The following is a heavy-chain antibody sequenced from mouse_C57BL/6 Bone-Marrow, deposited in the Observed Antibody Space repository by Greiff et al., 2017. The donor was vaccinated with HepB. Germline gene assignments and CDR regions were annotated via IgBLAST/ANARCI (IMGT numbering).Heavy chain of an antibody. CDR1: GYTFTGYW. Sequence: QVQLQQSGAELMKPGASVKLSCKATGYTFTGYWIEWVKQRPGHGLEWIGEILPGSGSTNYNEKFKGKATFTADTSSNTAYMQLSSRTTEDSAIYYSARPPEAGYYGSNAMDYWGQGTAVTVSS. CDR2: ILPGSGST. J-gene: IGHJ4*01. V-gene: IGHV1-9*01. CDR3: ARPPEAGYYGSNAMDY. D-gene: IGHD1-1*01.